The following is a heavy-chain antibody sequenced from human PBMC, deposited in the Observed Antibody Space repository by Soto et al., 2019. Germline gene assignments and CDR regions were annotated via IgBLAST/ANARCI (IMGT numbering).Heavy chain of an antibody. V-gene: IGHV1-2*04. Sequence: VASVKVSCKASGYTFTGYYMHWVRQAPGQGLEWMGWINPNSGGTNYAQKFQGWVTMTRDTSISTAYMELSRLRSDDTAVYYCARDQFLWQPENSFYYYYGMDVWGQGTTVTVSS. CDR2: INPNSGGT. CDR3: ARDQFLWQPENSFYYYYGMDV. J-gene: IGHJ6*02. CDR1: GYTFTGYY. D-gene: IGHD2-15*01.